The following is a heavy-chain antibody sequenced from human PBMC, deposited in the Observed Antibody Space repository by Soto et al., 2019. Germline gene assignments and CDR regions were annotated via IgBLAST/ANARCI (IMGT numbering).Heavy chain of an antibody. Sequence: SGPTLVNPTQTLTLTCTFSGFSLSTSGMCVSWIHQPPGKALEWLALIDWDDDKYYSTSLKTRLTISKDTSKNQVVLTMTNMDPVDTATYYCARIRGLYSSSWPTFDYWGQGTLVTVSS. V-gene: IGHV2-70*01. D-gene: IGHD6-13*01. J-gene: IGHJ4*02. CDR2: IDWDDDK. CDR3: ARIRGLYSSSWPTFDY. CDR1: GFSLSTSGMC.